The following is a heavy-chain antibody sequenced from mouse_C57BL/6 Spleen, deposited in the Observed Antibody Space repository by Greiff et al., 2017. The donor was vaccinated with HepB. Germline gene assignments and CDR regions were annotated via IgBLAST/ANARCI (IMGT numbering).Heavy chain of an antibody. V-gene: IGHV1-82*01. Sequence: VQLVESGPELVKPGASVKISCKASGYAFSSSWMNWVKQRPGKGLEWIGRIYPGDGDTNYNGKFKGKATLTADKSSSTAYMQLSSLTSEDSAVYFCATIYYGNYVGARDYWGQGTSVTVSS. J-gene: IGHJ4*01. D-gene: IGHD2-1*01. CDR1: GYAFSSSW. CDR3: ATIYYGNYVGARDY. CDR2: IYPGDGDT.